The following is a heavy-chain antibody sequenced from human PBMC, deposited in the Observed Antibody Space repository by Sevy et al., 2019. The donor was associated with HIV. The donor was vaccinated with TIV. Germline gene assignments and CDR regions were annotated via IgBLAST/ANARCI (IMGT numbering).Heavy chain of an antibody. D-gene: IGHD2-21*02. CDR2: ISYDGSNK. J-gene: IGHJ4*02. Sequence: GGSLRLSCAASGFTFSSYAMHWVRQAPGKGLEWVAVISYDGSNKYYADSVKGRFTISRDNSKNTPYMQMNSLRAEDTAVYYCARARAIVVGTAADYWGQGTLVTVSS. CDR1: GFTFSSYA. CDR3: ARARAIVVGTAADY. V-gene: IGHV3-30-3*01.